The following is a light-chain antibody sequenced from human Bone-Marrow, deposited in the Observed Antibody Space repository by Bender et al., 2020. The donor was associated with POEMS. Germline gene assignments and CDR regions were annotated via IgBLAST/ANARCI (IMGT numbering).Light chain of an antibody. J-gene: IGLJ2*01. CDR3: CSYTGFTFR. CDR1: SSDIGSNNF. V-gene: IGLV2-23*01. Sequence: QSALTQPASVSGSPGQSIAFSCAGTSSDIGSNNFVSWYQHHPGKAPKLIISEGTKRPSGVSNRFSASTSGTTASLTISGLLTEDEAEYFCCSYTGFTFRFGGGTKLTVL. CDR2: EGT.